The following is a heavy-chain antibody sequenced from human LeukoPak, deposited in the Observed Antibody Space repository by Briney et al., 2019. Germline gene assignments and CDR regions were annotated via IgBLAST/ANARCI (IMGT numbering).Heavy chain of an antibody. CDR1: GVSISYYY. V-gene: IGHV4-4*09. Sequence: SETLSLTCTVSGVSISYYYWSWIRQPPGKGLQWIGYIYTSGSTNYNPSLKSRVTISLDTSKNQFSLQLSSVTAADTAVYYCARHTPAGYYDFWSGYQTPYFDYWGQGTLVTVSS. CDR2: IYTSGST. J-gene: IGHJ4*02. CDR3: ARHTPAGYYDFWSGYQTPYFDY. D-gene: IGHD3-3*01.